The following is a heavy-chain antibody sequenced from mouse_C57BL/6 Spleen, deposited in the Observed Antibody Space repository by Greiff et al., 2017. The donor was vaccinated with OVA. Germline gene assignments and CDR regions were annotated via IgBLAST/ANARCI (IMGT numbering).Heavy chain of an antibody. CDR1: GYTFTGYW. Sequence: VQLQQPGAELMKPGASVKLSCKATGYTFTGYWIEWVKQRPGHGLEWIGEIFPGSGSTNYNEKFKGKATFTAETSSNTAYLQRSSLTTEDSAIYYCARNDYGMGCYFDVWGTGTTVTVSS. D-gene: IGHD1-1*01. J-gene: IGHJ1*03. CDR3: ARNDYGMGCYFDV. V-gene: IGHV1-9*01. CDR2: IFPGSGST.